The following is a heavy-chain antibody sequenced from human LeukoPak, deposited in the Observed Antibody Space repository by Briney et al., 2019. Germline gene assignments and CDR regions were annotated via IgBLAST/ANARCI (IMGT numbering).Heavy chain of an antibody. D-gene: IGHD5-18*01. CDR1: GFSFSSYS. CDR2: ISSGSKYI. Sequence: GGSLRLSCAASGFSFSSYSMSWVRQAPGKGLEWVSSISSGSKYIYNADSLKGRFTISRDNAKNSLYLQMNSLRAEDTAVYYCARALSYSYGSIDFWGQGTLVIVSS. V-gene: IGHV3-21*01. J-gene: IGHJ4*02. CDR3: ARALSYSYGSIDF.